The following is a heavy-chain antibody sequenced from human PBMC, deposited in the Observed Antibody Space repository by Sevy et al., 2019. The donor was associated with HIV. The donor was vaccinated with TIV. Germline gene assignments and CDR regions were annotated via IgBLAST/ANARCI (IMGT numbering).Heavy chain of an antibody. D-gene: IGHD1-1*01. CDR1: GFTFNRYW. V-gene: IGHV3-74*01. Sequence: GGSLRLSCAASGFTFNRYWMHWVRQAPGKGPVWLARMDGDGSATTYTDSVKGRFTISRDNAQDTLYLQMNSLRTEDTAIYYCARIATGHTFGLPDFWGQGTLVTVSS. J-gene: IGHJ4*02. CDR2: MDGDGSAT. CDR3: ARIATGHTFGLPDF.